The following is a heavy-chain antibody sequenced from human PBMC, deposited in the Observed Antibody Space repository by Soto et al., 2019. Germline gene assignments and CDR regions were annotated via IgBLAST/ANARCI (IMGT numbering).Heavy chain of an antibody. CDR3: ERGGSSRGVYFDY. CDR1: GDSVSSNSAA. V-gene: IGHV6-1*01. CDR2: TYYRSKCYN. J-gene: IGHJ4*02. D-gene: IGHD6-6*01. Sequence: SQTLSLTCAISGDSVSSNSAAWNWIRQSPSRGLEWLGRTYYRSKCYNDYAVSVKSPITINPDTSQNQFSLQLNSVTPEDTAVYYCERGGSSRGVYFDYWGQGTLVTVSS.